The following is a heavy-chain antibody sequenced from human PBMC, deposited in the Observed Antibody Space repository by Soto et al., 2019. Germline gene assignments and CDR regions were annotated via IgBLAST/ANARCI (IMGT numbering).Heavy chain of an antibody. J-gene: IGHJ6*02. D-gene: IGHD3-16*01. Sequence: SETLSLTCAVYGGSFSGSYWCWMRQPPGKGLEWIGEINHSGSTNYNPSLKSRLTISVDTSKNQLSLRVRSVTAADTAVYYCARDWASHGMDVWGQGTTVTVSS. CDR1: GGSFSGSY. V-gene: IGHV4-34*01. CDR3: ARDWASHGMDV. CDR2: INHSGST.